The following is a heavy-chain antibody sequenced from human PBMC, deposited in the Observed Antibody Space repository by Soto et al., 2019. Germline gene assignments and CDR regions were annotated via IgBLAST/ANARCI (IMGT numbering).Heavy chain of an antibody. CDR2: ISAYNGNR. D-gene: IGHD2-15*01. V-gene: IGHV1-18*01. Sequence: QVRLVQSGAEVRQPGASVKVSCTASGYAFTTYGFSWVRQAPGQGLEWMGWISAYNGNRNYAQKFQGRVTMTTDTSTSTAYMELRNLRSDDTAIYYCAREGLLGYWGQGTLVTASS. CDR1: GYAFTTYG. J-gene: IGHJ4*02. CDR3: AREGLLGY.